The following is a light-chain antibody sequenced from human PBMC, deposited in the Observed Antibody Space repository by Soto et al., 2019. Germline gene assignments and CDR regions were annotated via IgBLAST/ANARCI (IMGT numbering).Light chain of an antibody. CDR1: NIGSKS. Sequence: SYELTQPPSVSVAPGKTARSTCGGNNIGSKSVHWYQQKPGQAPVLVIYYDSDRPSGIPERFSGSNSGNTATLTISRVEAGDEADYYCQVWDSSSDHLVFGGGTKLTVL. J-gene: IGLJ2*01. CDR2: YDS. V-gene: IGLV3-21*04. CDR3: QVWDSSSDHLV.